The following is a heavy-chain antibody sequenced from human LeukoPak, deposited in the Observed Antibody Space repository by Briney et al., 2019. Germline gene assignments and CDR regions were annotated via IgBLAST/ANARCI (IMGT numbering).Heavy chain of an antibody. V-gene: IGHV3-73*01. CDR1: GFTFSGSA. CDR3: TSIRPLWSGWHWFDP. D-gene: IGHD3-3*01. Sequence: GGSLRLSCAASGFTFSGSAMHWVRQASGKGLEWVGRIKSKANSYATAYAASVKGRLTISRDDSKNTAYLQMNSLKTEDTAVYYCTSIRPLWSGWHWFDPWGQGTLVTVSS. CDR2: IKSKANSYAT. J-gene: IGHJ5*02.